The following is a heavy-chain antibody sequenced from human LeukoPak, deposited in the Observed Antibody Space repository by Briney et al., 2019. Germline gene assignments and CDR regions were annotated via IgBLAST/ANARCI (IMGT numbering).Heavy chain of an antibody. CDR3: ARVGIAVAGMEPYYYYYYMDV. V-gene: IGHV4-38-2*02. Sequence: SETLSLTCTVSGYSISSCYYWGCIRQPPGQGLEWIGSIYHSGSTYYNPSLKSRVTISVDTSNNQFSLKLSSVTAADTAVYYCARVGIAVAGMEPYYYYYYMDVWGKGTTVTVSS. J-gene: IGHJ6*03. CDR1: GYSISSCYY. D-gene: IGHD6-19*01. CDR2: IYHSGST.